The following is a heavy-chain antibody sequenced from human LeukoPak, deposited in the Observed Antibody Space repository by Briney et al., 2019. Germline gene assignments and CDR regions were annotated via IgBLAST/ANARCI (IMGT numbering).Heavy chain of an antibody. J-gene: IGHJ6*02. CDR3: ARFMKIGSGWGYYYGMDV. Sequence: PSETLSLTCTVSGGSISSYYWSWIRQPPGKGLEWIGYIYYSGSTNYNPSLKSRVTISVDTSKNQFSLKLSSVTAADTAVYYCARFMKIGSGWGYYYGMDVWGQGTTVTVSS. D-gene: IGHD6-19*01. CDR2: IYYSGST. V-gene: IGHV4-59*01. CDR1: GGSISSYY.